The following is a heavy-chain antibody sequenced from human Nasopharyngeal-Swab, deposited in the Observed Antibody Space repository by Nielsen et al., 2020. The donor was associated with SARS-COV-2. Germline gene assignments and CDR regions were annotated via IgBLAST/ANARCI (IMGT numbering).Heavy chain of an antibody. D-gene: IGHD3-22*01. V-gene: IGHV3-48*04. CDR2: ISSSGSTI. CDR3: AREPGYDSSGYALGY. CDR1: GFTFSSYS. J-gene: IGHJ4*02. Sequence: GGSLRLSCAASGFTFSSYSMNWVRQATGKGLEWVSYISSSGSTIYYEDSVKGRFTISRDNAKNSLYLQMNSLRAEDTAVYYCAREPGYDSSGYALGYWGQGTLVTVSS.